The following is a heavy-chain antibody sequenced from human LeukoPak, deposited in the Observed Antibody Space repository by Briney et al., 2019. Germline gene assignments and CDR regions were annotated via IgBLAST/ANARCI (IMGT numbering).Heavy chain of an antibody. D-gene: IGHD4-17*01. J-gene: IGHJ1*01. Sequence: ASVKVSCKASGYTFSSYGITWLRQAPGQGLEWMGWISNYNHNTNYAQKIQGRGVLTTDTSTSTAYMDLRSLRSDDTAVNYCARDYGDNGIVGFQYWGQGTLVTVSS. CDR2: ISNYNHNT. CDR3: ARDYGDNGIVGFQY. V-gene: IGHV1-18*01. CDR1: GYTFSSYG.